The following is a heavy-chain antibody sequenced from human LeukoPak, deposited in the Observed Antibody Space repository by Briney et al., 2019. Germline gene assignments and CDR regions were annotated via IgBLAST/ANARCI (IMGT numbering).Heavy chain of an antibody. Sequence: GRSLRLSCITSGFRFGDYAMSWFRQAPGKGLEWVGLIKTIANGATTEYAASVKGRFTISRDDSKSVAYLQVDSLEAEDKAMYYCSRDYPLGRCSGETCGWFDPWGQGTLVTVSS. CDR1: GFRFGDYA. CDR2: IKTIANGATT. CDR3: SRDYPLGRCSGETCGWFDP. J-gene: IGHJ5*02. V-gene: IGHV3-49*03. D-gene: IGHD2-15*01.